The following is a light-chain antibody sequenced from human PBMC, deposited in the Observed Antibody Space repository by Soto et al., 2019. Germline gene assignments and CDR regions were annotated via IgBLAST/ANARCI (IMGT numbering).Light chain of an antibody. J-gene: IGLJ2*01. Sequence: QSVLNQPPSASGTPGQRVTISCSGSSSNIGGNSVNWYQHLPGTAPKILMYSDDERPSGVPDRFSGSKSGTSASLAISGLQSEDEADYYCAAWDDNLNGPVFGGGTQLTV. CDR2: SDD. CDR3: AAWDDNLNGPV. CDR1: SSNIGGNS. V-gene: IGLV1-44*01.